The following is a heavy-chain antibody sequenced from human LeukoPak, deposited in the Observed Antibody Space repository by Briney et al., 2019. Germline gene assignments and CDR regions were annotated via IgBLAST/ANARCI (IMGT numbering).Heavy chain of an antibody. J-gene: IGHJ5*02. Sequence: SVKVSCKASGGTFSSYAISWVRQAPGQGLEWMGRIIPIFGIANYAQEFQGRVTITADKSTSTAYMELSSLRSEDTAVYYCARDSIDYSWGFDPWGQGTLVTVSS. CDR2: IIPIFGIA. CDR1: GGTFSSYA. D-gene: IGHD4-11*01. V-gene: IGHV1-69*04. CDR3: ARDSIDYSWGFDP.